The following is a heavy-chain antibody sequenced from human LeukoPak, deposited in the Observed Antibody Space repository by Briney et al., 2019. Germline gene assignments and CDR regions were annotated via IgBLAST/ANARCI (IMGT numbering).Heavy chain of an antibody. CDR3: ARDGEELWFGELSIPFDY. V-gene: IGHV3-21*01. CDR2: ISSSSSYI. CDR1: GFTFSSYE. Sequence: GGSLRLSCAASGFTFSSYEMNRVRQAPGKGLEGGSSISSSSSYIYYADSVKGRFTISRDNAKNSLYLQMNSLRAEDTAVYYCARDGEELWFGELSIPFDYWGQGTLVTVSS. J-gene: IGHJ4*02. D-gene: IGHD3-10*01.